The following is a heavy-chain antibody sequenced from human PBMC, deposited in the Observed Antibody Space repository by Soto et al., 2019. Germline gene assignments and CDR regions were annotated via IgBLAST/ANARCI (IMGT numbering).Heavy chain of an antibody. D-gene: IGHD3-3*01. CDR3: AKVGDYDFWSGYYTSMNYYYYGMDV. J-gene: IGHJ6*02. Sequence: PVGSLRLSCAASGFTFSSYAMSWVRQAPGKGLEWVSAISGSGGSTYYADSVKGRFTISRDNSKNTLYLQMNSLRAEDTAVYYCAKVGDYDFWSGYYTSMNYYYYGMDVWGQGTTVTVSS. V-gene: IGHV3-23*01. CDR1: GFTFSSYA. CDR2: ISGSGGST.